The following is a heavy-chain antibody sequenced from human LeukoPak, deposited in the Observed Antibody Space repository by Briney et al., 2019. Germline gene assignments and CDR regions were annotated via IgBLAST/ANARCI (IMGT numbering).Heavy chain of an antibody. J-gene: IGHJ3*02. CDR3: GRDFGLTGTKRSFDI. CDR2: ISGSGTTM. V-gene: IGHV3-11*01. Sequence: GGSLRLSCAASGFTFSDYYMGWSRQAPGKGLEWLSYISGSGTTMYYADSVKGRFTISRDNAKNSLDLQMTSLRAEDTAVYYCGRDFGLTGTKRSFDIWGQGTMVTVSS. CDR1: GFTFSDYY. D-gene: IGHD1-7*01.